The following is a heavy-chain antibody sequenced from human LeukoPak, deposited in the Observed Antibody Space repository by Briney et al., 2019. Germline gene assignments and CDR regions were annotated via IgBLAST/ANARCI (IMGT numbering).Heavy chain of an antibody. J-gene: IGHJ6*03. D-gene: IGHD5-18*01. V-gene: IGHV3-23*01. CDR3: AKNRDTAMFRYYYYMDV. CDR2: ISGSGGST. CDR1: GFTFSSYA. Sequence: GGPLRLSCAASGFTFSSYAMSWVRQAPGKGLEWVSAISGSGGSTYYADSEKGRFTISRDNSKNTLYLQMNSLRAEDTAVYYCAKNRDTAMFRYYYYMDVWGKGTTVTVSS.